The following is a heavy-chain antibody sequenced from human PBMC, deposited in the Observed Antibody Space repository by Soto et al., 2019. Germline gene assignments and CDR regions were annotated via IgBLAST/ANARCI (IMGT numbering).Heavy chain of an antibody. V-gene: IGHV4-4*02. J-gene: IGHJ6*02. Sequence: SETLSLTCAVSGDSISSRNWWNWVRQPPGKGLEWIGQISHVGNSNYNPSLKSRVTISVDKSKNQFSLKLSSVTAADTAVYYCARSPDSSGYYPRWYYYGMDVWGQGTTVTVSS. CDR1: GDSISSRNW. CDR2: ISHVGNS. CDR3: ARSPDSSGYYPRWYYYGMDV. D-gene: IGHD3-22*01.